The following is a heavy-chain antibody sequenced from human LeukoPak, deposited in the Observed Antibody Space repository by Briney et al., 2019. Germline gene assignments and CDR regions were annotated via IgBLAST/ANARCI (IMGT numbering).Heavy chain of an antibody. Sequence: GGSLRLSCAASGFTFSSYEMNWVRQAPGRGLEWVSSISSSSSYIYYADSVKGRFTISRDNAKNSLYLQMNSLRAEDTAVYYCARDVDSIGYMDVWGKGTTVTVSS. CDR3: ARDVDSIGYMDV. J-gene: IGHJ6*03. D-gene: IGHD3-22*01. CDR2: ISSSSSYI. CDR1: GFTFSSYE. V-gene: IGHV3-21*01.